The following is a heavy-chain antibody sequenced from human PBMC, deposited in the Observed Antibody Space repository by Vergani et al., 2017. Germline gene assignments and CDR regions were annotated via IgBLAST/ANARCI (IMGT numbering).Heavy chain of an antibody. CDR3: ARDSLRLGVYCGSTSCRIWFDP. CDR1: GYTFTSYG. CDR2: ISAYNGNT. D-gene: IGHD2-2*01. V-gene: IGHV1-18*01. Sequence: QVQLVQSGAEVKKPGASVKVSCKASGYTFTSYGISWVRQAPGQGLEWMGWISAYNGNTNYAQKLQGRVTMTTDTSTRTAYMELRSLRSDDTAVYSCARDSLRLGVYCGSTSCRIWFDPWGQGTLVTVSS. J-gene: IGHJ5*02.